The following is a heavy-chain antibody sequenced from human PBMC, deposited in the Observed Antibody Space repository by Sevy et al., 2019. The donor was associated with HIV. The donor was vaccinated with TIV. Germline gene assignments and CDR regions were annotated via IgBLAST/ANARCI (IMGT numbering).Heavy chain of an antibody. Sequence: GGSLRLSCAASGFSFEDYAMHWVRQVPGKGLEWVSSISWNSNTIDYADSVKGRFTISRDNAKNSLYLQINSLRNGDTALYYCAKDTRTYSGSYYLDYWGQGTLVTVSS. D-gene: IGHD1-26*01. CDR3: AKDTRTYSGSYYLDY. CDR1: GFSFEDYA. J-gene: IGHJ4*02. CDR2: ISWNSNTI. V-gene: IGHV3-9*01.